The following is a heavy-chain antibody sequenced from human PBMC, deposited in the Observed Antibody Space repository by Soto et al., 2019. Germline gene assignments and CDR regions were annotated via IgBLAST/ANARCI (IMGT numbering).Heavy chain of an antibody. D-gene: IGHD3-22*01. V-gene: IGHV4-34*01. Sequence: SETLTLTDGVFGRSFQGHSWTGFRQSPGKGKEWIGDINHSGRVNYSPSLKSRVTISLDTSKKKSSLSLSAVTDADTDMYYCLTRAYDTNGYTRVDPWAQGT. CDR2: INHSGRV. CDR1: GRSFQGHS. CDR3: LTRAYDTNGYTRVDP. J-gene: IGHJ5*01.